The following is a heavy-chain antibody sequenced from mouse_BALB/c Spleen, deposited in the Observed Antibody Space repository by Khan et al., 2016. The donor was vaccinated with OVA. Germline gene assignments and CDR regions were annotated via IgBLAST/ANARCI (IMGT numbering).Heavy chain of an antibody. CDR3: ARDGAYYRNDGWFAY. V-gene: IGHV1-4*01. Sequence: QVRLQQSGAELARPGASVKMSCKASGYTFTSYTIHWIKQRPGQGLEWIGYINPSSGYTNYHQKFKDKATLTADKSSTTAYMQLSSLTSDDSAVYYCARDGAYYRNDGWFAYWGQGTLVTVSA. CDR2: INPSSGYT. J-gene: IGHJ3*01. CDR1: GYTFTSYT. D-gene: IGHD2-14*01.